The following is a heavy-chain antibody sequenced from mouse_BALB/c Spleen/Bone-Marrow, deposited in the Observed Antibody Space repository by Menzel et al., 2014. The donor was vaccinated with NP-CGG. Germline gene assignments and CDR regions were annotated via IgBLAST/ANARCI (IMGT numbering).Heavy chain of an antibody. V-gene: IGHV1S56*01. CDR2: IYPGDGST. CDR1: GYTFTGCY. J-gene: IGHJ2*01. D-gene: IGHD2-1*01. Sequence: LVESGPELVKPGASVKMSCKASGYTFTGCYIHWVKQSPGQGLEWIGWIYPGDGSTEYNEKFKGKTTLTADKSSSTAYMLLSSLTSEDSAIYFCARPDGNYESYFDYWGQGTTLTVSS. CDR3: ARPDGNYESYFDY.